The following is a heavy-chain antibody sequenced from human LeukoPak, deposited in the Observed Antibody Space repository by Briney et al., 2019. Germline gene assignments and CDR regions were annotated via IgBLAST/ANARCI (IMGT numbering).Heavy chain of an antibody. CDR3: AKDSYDFWSGYREPFDS. Sequence: GGSLRLSCAASGFTFSSYAMSWVRQSPGKGLEWVAAISGSGGSTYYADSVKGRFTISRDNSKNTLYVQMNSLRAEDTAVYYCAKDSYDFWSGYREPFDSWGQGTLVTVSS. CDR1: GFTFSSYA. J-gene: IGHJ4*02. V-gene: IGHV3-23*01. CDR2: ISGSGGST. D-gene: IGHD3-3*01.